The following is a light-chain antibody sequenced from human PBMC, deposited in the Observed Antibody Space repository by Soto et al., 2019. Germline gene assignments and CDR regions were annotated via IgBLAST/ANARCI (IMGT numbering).Light chain of an antibody. Sequence: DIVMTQSPLSLPVTPGEPASISCRSSQSLLYSNGYNYFNWYLQRPGQSPQLLIYLGSNRASGVPDRFSGSGSGTDFTLKISRVEAEDVGIYYCMQALQTPYTFGQGTKLEIK. J-gene: IGKJ2*01. V-gene: IGKV2-28*01. CDR1: QSLLYSNGYNY. CDR2: LGS. CDR3: MQALQTPYT.